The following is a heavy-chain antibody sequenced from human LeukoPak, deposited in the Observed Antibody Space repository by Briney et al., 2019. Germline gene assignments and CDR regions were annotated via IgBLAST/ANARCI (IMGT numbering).Heavy chain of an antibody. CDR3: ASTIRVKRITMVRGLNGGFDI. D-gene: IGHD3-10*01. V-gene: IGHV4-59*01. CDR1: GGSISSYY. CDR2: IYYSGST. J-gene: IGHJ3*02. Sequence: SETLSLTCTVSGGSISSYYWSWIRQPPGKGLEWIGYIYYSGSTNYNPSLKSRVTISVDTSKNQFSLKLSSVTAADTAVYYCASTIRVKRITMVRGLNGGFDIWGQGTMVTVSS.